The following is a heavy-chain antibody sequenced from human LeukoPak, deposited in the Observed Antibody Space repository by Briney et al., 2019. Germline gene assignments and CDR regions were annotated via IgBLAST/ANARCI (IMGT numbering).Heavy chain of an antibody. D-gene: IGHD2/OR15-2a*01. CDR3: ATFTLLPVDY. Sequence: GASVKVSCKVSGYSLTALSMHWVRQAPGKGLEWMGGFDPEDGETIYAQKFQGRVTMTEDTSTDTAYMELSSLRSEDTAVYYCATFTLLPVDYWGQGTLVTVSS. CDR1: GYSLTALS. J-gene: IGHJ4*02. CDR2: FDPEDGET. V-gene: IGHV1-24*01.